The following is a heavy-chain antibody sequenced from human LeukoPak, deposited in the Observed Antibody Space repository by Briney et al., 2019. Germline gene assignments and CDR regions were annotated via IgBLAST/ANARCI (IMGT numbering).Heavy chain of an antibody. CDR1: GGSISSYY. CDR2: IYYSGST. V-gene: IGHV4-59*12. Sequence: SETLSLTCTVSGGSISSYYWSWIRQPPGKGLEWIGYIYYSGSTNYNPSLKSRVTISVDTSKNQFSLKLSSVTAADTAVYYCARDDYGMDVWGQGTTVTVSS. CDR3: ARDDYGMDV. J-gene: IGHJ6*02.